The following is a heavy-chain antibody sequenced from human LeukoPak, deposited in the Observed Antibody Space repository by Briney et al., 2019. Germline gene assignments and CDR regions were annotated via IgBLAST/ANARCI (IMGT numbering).Heavy chain of an antibody. Sequence: SETLSLTCTVSGGSISSYYWSWIRQPAGKGLEWIGRIYTSGSTNYNPSLKSRVTMSVDTSKNQFSLKLSSVTAADTAVYYCARDGRGTIFGVVIEYWGQGTLVTVSS. D-gene: IGHD3-3*01. CDR3: ARDGRGTIFGVVIEY. V-gene: IGHV4-4*07. CDR1: GGSISSYY. J-gene: IGHJ4*02. CDR2: IYTSGST.